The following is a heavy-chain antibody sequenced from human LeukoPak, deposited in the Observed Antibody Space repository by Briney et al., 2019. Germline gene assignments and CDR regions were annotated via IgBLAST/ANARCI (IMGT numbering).Heavy chain of an antibody. J-gene: IGHJ4*01. CDR3: ARDYKWELRYFDY. Sequence: SETLSLTCTVSGGSISSYYWGWIRQPAGKGLEWIGRIYTSGSTNHNPSLKSRVTMSVDTSKNQFSLKLSSVTAADTAVYYCARDYKWELRYFDYWGHGTLVTVSP. CDR2: IYTSGST. CDR1: GGSISSYY. V-gene: IGHV4-4*07. D-gene: IGHD1-26*01.